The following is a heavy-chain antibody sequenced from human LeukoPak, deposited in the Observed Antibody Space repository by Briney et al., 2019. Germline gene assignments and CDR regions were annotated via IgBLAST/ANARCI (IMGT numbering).Heavy chain of an antibody. D-gene: IGHD3-22*01. CDR2: INHSGST. Sequence: SETLSLTCAVYGGSFSGYYWSWIRQPPGNGLEWIGEINHSGSTNYNPSLKSRVTISVDTSKNQFSLKLSSVTAADTAVYYCARVPVPTYYYDSSGYYSAFDIWGQGTMVTVSS. CDR1: GGSFSGYY. V-gene: IGHV4-34*01. CDR3: ARVPVPTYYYDSSGYYSAFDI. J-gene: IGHJ3*02.